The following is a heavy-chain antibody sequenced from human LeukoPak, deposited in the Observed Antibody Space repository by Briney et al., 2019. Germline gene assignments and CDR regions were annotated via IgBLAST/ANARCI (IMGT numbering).Heavy chain of an antibody. Sequence: SETLSLTCTVSGDSISSYYWSWIRQPAGKGLEWIGRIYTSGSSNYNPSLKSRVTMSLDTSKNQFSLKLSSVTAADTAVYYCARVSPRRLFDYWGQGTLVTVSS. V-gene: IGHV4-4*07. CDR2: IYTSGSS. CDR1: GDSISSYY. J-gene: IGHJ4*02. CDR3: ARVSPRRLFDY.